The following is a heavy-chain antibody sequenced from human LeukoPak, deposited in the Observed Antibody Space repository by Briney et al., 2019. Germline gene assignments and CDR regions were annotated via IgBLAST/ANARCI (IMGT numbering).Heavy chain of an antibody. V-gene: IGHV4-59*01. J-gene: IGHJ6*03. CDR3: ARDHGNLYYYSYMDV. CDR1: GGSLSSYY. Sequence: PSETLSLTCTVSGGSLSSYYWSWIRQPPRKGLGWIGYIYYSGSTNYNPSLKSRVTISVDTSKNQFSLKLSSVTAADTAVYYCARDHGNLYYYSYMDVWGKRTTVTVSS. CDR2: IYYSGST. D-gene: IGHD4-23*01.